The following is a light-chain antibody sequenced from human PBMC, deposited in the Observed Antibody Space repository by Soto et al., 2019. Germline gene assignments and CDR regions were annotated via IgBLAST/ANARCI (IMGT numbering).Light chain of an antibody. CDR2: DVS. V-gene: IGKV1-12*01. CDR1: QAISRW. CDR3: QQGRTFPWT. Sequence: DLQMTQSPSSVSASVGDRVTITCRASQAISRWLAWYQQKPGKAPKVLIYDVSSLQSGVPSRFSGSGSGTEFTLTISDLQPEDFASYYCQQGRTFPWTFGQATKVEIK. J-gene: IGKJ1*01.